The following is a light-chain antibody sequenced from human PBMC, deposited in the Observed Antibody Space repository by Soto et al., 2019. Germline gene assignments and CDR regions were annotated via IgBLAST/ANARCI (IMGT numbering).Light chain of an antibody. CDR1: HIVDNY. Sequence: DIQMTQSPSCLSASVGDTVTLTCRSIHIVDNYLKWYQQKPGKAPGLLIYAASTLQSGVPSRFSGSGSGTEFTLTISSLQSEDFAVYYCQEYNNWPALTFGGGTKVDIK. V-gene: IGKV1-39*02. CDR3: QEYNNWPALT. J-gene: IGKJ4*01. CDR2: AAS.